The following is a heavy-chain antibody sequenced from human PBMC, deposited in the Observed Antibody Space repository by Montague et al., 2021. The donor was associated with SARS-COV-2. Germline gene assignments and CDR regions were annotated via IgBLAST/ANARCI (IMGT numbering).Heavy chain of an antibody. Sequence: SETLSLTCTVSVGSISNYYWTWIRKPPGKGMEWIGYIYDSGSANYNPSLKSRSTISVDTSNNQFSLGLSAVTAADTAVSYCARAYCGGDCHVGSWGQGILVTVSS. J-gene: IGHJ5*02. D-gene: IGHD2-21*02. V-gene: IGHV4-59*01. CDR2: IYDSGSA. CDR1: VGSISNYY. CDR3: ARAYCGGDCHVGS.